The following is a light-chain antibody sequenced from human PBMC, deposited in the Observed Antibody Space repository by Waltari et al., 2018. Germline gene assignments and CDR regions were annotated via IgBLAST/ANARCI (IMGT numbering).Light chain of an antibody. CDR1: SLTTGTNT. J-gene: IGLJ2*01. Sequence: QSVLTQPPSASGPPGQWGTIPCSGSSLTTGTNTLNWSQQPPGTAPKLLIYRNNQRPSGVPDRFSGSKSGTSASLAISGLQSEDEADYYCAAWDDSLNGPVFGGGTKLTVL. V-gene: IGLV1-44*01. CDR2: RNN. CDR3: AAWDDSLNGPV.